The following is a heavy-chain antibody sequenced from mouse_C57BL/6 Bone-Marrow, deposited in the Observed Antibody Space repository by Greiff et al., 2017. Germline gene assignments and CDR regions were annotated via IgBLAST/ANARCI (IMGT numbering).Heavy chain of an antibody. Sequence: VQLQQPGAELVKPGASVKVSCKASGYTFTSYWMHWVKQRPGQGLEWIGRIHPSDSDTNYNQKFKGKATLTVDKSSSTAYMQLSSLTSDDSAVYYCAIKGPTVVAYFDNWGQGTTLTVSS. D-gene: IGHD1-1*01. CDR2: IHPSDSDT. V-gene: IGHV1-74*01. J-gene: IGHJ2*01. CDR3: AIKGPTVVAYFDN. CDR1: GYTFTSYW.